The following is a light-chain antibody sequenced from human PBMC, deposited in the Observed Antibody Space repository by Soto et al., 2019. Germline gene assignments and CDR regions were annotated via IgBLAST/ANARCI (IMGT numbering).Light chain of an antibody. V-gene: IGLV1-47*01. CDR2: RNN. CDR3: AAWEDSLSGWV. Sequence: QSVLTQPPSASGTPGQRVTISCSGTSSNIGINFVYWYQQLPGTAPKLLIYRNNQRPSGVPDRFSGFKSGTSASLAISGIRSEDEADYYCAAWEDSLSGWVFGGGTKLTVL. J-gene: IGLJ3*02. CDR1: SSNIGINF.